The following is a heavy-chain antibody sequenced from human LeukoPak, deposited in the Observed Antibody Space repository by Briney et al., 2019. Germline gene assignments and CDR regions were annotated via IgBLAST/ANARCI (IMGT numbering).Heavy chain of an antibody. V-gene: IGHV3-23*01. J-gene: IGHJ5*02. CDR1: GFTFSSYA. CDR3: AKGPYSSGPFDH. CDR2: ITGSGGST. D-gene: IGHD6-19*01. Sequence: GGSLRLSCTASGFTFSSYAMSWVRQAPGKGLEWVSSITGSGGSTYYADSVKGRFTISRDNSKNTLYLQMNSLRVEDTAVFFCAKGPYSSGPFDHWGQGTLVTVSS.